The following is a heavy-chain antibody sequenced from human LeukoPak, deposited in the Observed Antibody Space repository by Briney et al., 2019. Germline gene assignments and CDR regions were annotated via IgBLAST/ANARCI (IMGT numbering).Heavy chain of an antibody. Sequence: ASVGVSCTASVYTFTGYDMHWVRQAPGQGLEWMGWINPNSGGTNYAQKFQGRVTITRDTSISTAYMELSRLRSDDTAVYYCARGSYYYDSSGIDFDYWGQGTMVTVSS. CDR2: INPNSGGT. CDR1: VYTFTGYD. CDR3: ARGSYYYDSSGIDFDY. J-gene: IGHJ4*02. D-gene: IGHD3-22*01. V-gene: IGHV1-2*02.